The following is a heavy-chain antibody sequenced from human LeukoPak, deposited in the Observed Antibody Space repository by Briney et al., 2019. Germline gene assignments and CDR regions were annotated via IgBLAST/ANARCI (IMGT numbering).Heavy chain of an antibody. V-gene: IGHV1-2*02. Sequence: PLASVKVSCKASGYTLVGYYLHWVRQAPGQGLEWMGWINPTTGGTNYAQKFQDRVTMTRDTSINTAYMELSGLRSDDTAVYYCARLVGLSTTASYWGQGTLVIVSS. J-gene: IGHJ4*02. CDR3: ARLVGLSTTASY. CDR2: INPTTGGT. CDR1: GYTLVGYY. D-gene: IGHD5/OR15-5a*01.